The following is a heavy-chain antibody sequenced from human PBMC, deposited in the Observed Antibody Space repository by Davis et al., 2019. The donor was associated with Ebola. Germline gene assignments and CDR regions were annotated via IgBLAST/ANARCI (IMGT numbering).Heavy chain of an antibody. CDR2: VSHSERER. Sequence: PGGSLRLSCAASGFIFRNYAMHWVRQAPGKGLEWVAVVSHSERERFYADSVKGRFTISRDNSENTLYLQMNSLTVDDTAVYYWAKCLGELDDILTGYFDSWGQGTLVSVSS. CDR1: GFIFRNYA. V-gene: IGHV3-30*18. D-gene: IGHD3-9*01. CDR3: AKCLGELDDILTGYFDS. J-gene: IGHJ4*02.